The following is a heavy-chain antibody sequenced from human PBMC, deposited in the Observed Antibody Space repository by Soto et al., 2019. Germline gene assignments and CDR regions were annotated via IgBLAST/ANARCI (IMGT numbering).Heavy chain of an antibody. D-gene: IGHD1-1*01. V-gene: IGHV3-74*01. CDR3: VGGTGY. CDR2: INSDGSST. Sequence: EVQVVEFGGGLVQPGGSLRLSCAGSGFTFSSYWMYWARQAPGKGLMWVSRINSDGSSTNYADSVKGRFTISRDNAKNTVHLQMNSLRAEDTAVYYCVGGTGYWGQGTLVTVSS. J-gene: IGHJ4*02. CDR1: GFTFSSYW.